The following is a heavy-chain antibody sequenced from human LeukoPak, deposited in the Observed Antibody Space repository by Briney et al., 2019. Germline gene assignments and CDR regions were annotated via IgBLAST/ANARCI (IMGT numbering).Heavy chain of an antibody. D-gene: IGHD2-2*01. CDR3: ATYSSSNGREFQY. V-gene: IGHV3-30-3*01. Sequence: GGSLRLSCAASGFTFSSYAMHWVRQAPGKGLEWVAVISYDGSNKYYADSVKGRFTISRDNSKNTLYLQMNSLRAEDTAVYYCATYSSSNGREFQYWGQGTLVTVSS. CDR1: GFTFSSYA. J-gene: IGHJ1*01. CDR2: ISYDGSNK.